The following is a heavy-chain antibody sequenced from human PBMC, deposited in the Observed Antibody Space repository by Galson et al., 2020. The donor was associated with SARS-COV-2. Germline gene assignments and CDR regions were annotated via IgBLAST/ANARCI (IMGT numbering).Heavy chain of an antibody. CDR2: ISGSGGST. CDR3: AKDHNDFWSGSLPPYGMDV. CDR1: GFTFSSYA. D-gene: IGHD3-3*01. V-gene: IGHV3-23*01. Sequence: AASGFTFSSYAMSWVRQAPGKGLEWVSAISGSGGSTYYADSVKGRFTISRDNSKNTLYLQMNSLRAEDTAVYYCAKDHNDFWSGSLPPYGMDVWGQGTTVTVSS. J-gene: IGHJ6*02.